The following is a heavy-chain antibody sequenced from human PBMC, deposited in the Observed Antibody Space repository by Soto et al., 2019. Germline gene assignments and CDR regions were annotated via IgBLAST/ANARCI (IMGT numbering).Heavy chain of an antibody. CDR2: ISGSGGST. Sequence: GGSLRLSCAASGFTFSSYAMSWVRQATGKGMEWVAAISGSGGSTYYADSVKGRVTISRDKSKNTLYRQRKSLRAEDATVYYSAKELVGSNADYFESWGQGTLVTVSS. CDR3: AKELVGSNADYFES. J-gene: IGHJ4*02. D-gene: IGHD2-15*01. V-gene: IGHV3-23*01. CDR1: GFTFSSYA.